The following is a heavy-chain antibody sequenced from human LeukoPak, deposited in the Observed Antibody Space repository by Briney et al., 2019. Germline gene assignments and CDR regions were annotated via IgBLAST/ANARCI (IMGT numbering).Heavy chain of an antibody. CDR3: ARRYGSCYLDY. CDR2: INPSGGST. V-gene: IGHV1-46*01. J-gene: IGHJ4*02. Sequence: VASVTVSCKDSGGTFSSYVFSWVRQAPGQGLEWMGIINPSGGSTNYAQTFQGRVTMTRDTSTSTVYMELSSLRSEDTAVYYCARRYGSCYLDYWGQGTLVTVSS. CDR1: GGTFSSYV. D-gene: IGHD2-2*01.